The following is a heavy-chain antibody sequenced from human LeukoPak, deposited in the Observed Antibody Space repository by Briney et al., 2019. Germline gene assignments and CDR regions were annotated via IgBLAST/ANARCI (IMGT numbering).Heavy chain of an antibody. CDR3: ARHAVVDAYPRYFQH. J-gene: IGHJ1*01. Sequence: PSETLSLTCTVSGGSISSSSYSWTWIRQPPGKGLEWIGSLSSTGGVYYNPSLKSRVTVSRDTSKNLLSLRLTSVIDADTAVYYCARHAVVDAYPRYFQHWGQGILITVSS. CDR2: LSSTGGV. V-gene: IGHV4-39*01. CDR1: GGSISSSSYS. D-gene: IGHD5-12*01.